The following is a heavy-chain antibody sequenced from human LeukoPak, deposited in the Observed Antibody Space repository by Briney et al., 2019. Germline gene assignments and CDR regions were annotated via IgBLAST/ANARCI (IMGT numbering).Heavy chain of an antibody. CDR1: GFTFSSYN. J-gene: IGHJ4*02. Sequence: PGGSLRLSCAASGFTFSSYNMNWVRQAPGKGLEWVSSISSSSTYIYYADSMKGRFTLSRDNAKNSLYLQMNSLRAEDTAVYYCARDLSGIAGYTYGRGIDYWGQGTLVTVSS. V-gene: IGHV3-21*01. CDR3: ARDLSGIAGYTYGRGIDY. CDR2: ISSSSTYI. D-gene: IGHD5-18*01.